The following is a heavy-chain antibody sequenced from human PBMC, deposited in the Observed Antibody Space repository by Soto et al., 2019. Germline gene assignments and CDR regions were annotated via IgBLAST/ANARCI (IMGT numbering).Heavy chain of an antibody. CDR2: IIPLSRAS. D-gene: IGHD2-21*01. CDR3: AREQVPVAKGGGGALDI. V-gene: IGHV1-69*01. CDR1: GGTFGSYP. J-gene: IGHJ3*02. Sequence: QVQLVQSGADVKRPGSSVRVSCTTSGGTFGSYPVNWVRQAPGQGLEWLGGIIPLSRASIYAQKFKGRVIITADESTTTAYIDLSSLTSEDTAMHYCAREQVPVAKGGGGALDIWGQGTMVTVSS.